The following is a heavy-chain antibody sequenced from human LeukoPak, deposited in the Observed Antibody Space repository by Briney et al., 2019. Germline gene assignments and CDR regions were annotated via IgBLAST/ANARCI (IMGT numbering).Heavy chain of an antibody. CDR2: INAGNGNT. D-gene: IGHD5-12*01. Sequence: ASVNVSCTASGYTFNTYAIHWVRQAPGQRPEWMGWINAGNGNTKSSQKFQGRVTLTRDKSASTAYMELSSLTSEDTAVYYCARAQGGYDFAAFDIWGQGTVVIVSS. CDR1: GYTFNTYA. V-gene: IGHV1-3*01. CDR3: ARAQGGYDFAAFDI. J-gene: IGHJ3*02.